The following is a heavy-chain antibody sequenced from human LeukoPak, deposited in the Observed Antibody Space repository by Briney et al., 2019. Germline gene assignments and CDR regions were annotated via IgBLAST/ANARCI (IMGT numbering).Heavy chain of an antibody. V-gene: IGHV3-43D*03. CDR3: AKGDDMATINY. J-gene: IGHJ4*02. Sequence: GGSLRLSCAASGFTFDDYAMHWVRHAPGKGLEWVSLISWDGGSTYYADSVKGRFTISRDNSKNSLYLQMNSLRAEDTALYYCAKGDDMATINYWGQGTLVTVSS. CDR1: GFTFDDYA. CDR2: ISWDGGST. D-gene: IGHD5-24*01.